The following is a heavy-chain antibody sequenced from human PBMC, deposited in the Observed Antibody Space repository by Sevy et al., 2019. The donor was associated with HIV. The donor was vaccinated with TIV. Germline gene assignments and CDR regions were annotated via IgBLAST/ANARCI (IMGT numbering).Heavy chain of an antibody. Sequence: GGSLRLSCAASGFTFSSYAMHWVRQAPGKGLEWVALISFGGSSKEYTDPLKGRFTISRDNSKNTLYLQMNSLRAEDSGVYYCAKDRWGSGDFRGYFDHWGQGTLVTVSS. CDR2: ISFGGSSK. J-gene: IGHJ4*02. CDR1: GFTFSSYA. CDR3: AKDRWGSGDFRGYFDH. V-gene: IGHV3-30*18. D-gene: IGHD4-17*01.